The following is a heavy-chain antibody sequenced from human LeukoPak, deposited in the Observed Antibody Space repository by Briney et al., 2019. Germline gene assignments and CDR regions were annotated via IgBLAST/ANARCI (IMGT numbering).Heavy chain of an antibody. CDR1: GFTFSSYA. CDR2: IFGSGGST. J-gene: IGHJ4*02. CDR3: AKTTTGYSSGRFPGWPVDY. V-gene: IGHV3-23*01. Sequence: GGSLRLSCAASGFTFSSYAMYWVRQAPGKGLEWVSGIFGSGGSTYYAASVKGRFTISRDNSKNTVYLQMNSLRAEDTAVYYCAKTTTGYSSGRFPGWPVDYWGQGTLVTVSS. D-gene: IGHD6-19*01.